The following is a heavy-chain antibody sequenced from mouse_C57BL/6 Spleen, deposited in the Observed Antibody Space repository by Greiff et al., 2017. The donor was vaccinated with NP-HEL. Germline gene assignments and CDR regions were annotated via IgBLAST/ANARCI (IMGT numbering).Heavy chain of an antibody. V-gene: IGHV7-3*01. Sequence: EVQLVESGGGLVQPGGSLSLSCAASGFTFTDYYMSWVRQPPGKALEWLGFIRNKANGYTTEYSASVKGRFTISRDNSQSILYLQMNALRAEDSATYYCARYNYGPDYWGQGTTLTVSS. J-gene: IGHJ2*01. CDR1: GFTFTDYY. CDR2: IRNKANGYTT. CDR3: ARYNYGPDY. D-gene: IGHD1-1*01.